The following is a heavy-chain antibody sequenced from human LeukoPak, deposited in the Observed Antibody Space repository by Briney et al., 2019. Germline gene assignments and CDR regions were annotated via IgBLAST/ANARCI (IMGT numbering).Heavy chain of an antibody. CDR2: ISGSGDST. CDR3: AKDGSGSYYDRWFDP. V-gene: IGHV3-23*01. J-gene: IGHJ5*02. CDR1: GCTFSSYV. Sequence: PGGSLRLSCSASGCTFSSYVMNWVRQAPGKGLEWVSAISGSGDSTYYADSVKGRFTISRDSSKNTLYLQMNSLRAEDTAVYYCAKDGSGSYYDRWFDPWGQGTLVTVSS. D-gene: IGHD3-10*01.